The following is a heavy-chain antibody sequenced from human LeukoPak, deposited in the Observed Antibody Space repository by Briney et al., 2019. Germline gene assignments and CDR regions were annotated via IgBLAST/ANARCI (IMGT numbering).Heavy chain of an antibody. CDR2: ISYDGSNK. CDR1: GFTFSSYG. CDR3: AKDRYSGSSNFDY. J-gene: IGHJ4*02. Sequence: GGSLRLSCAASGFTFSSYGMHWVRQAPGEGLEWVAVISYDGSNKYYADSVKGRFTISRDNSKNTLYLQMNSLRAEDTAVYYCAKDRYSGSSNFDYWGQGTLVTVSS. D-gene: IGHD1-26*01. V-gene: IGHV3-30*18.